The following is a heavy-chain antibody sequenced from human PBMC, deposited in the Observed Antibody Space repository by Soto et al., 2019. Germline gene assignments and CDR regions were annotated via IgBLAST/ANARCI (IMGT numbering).Heavy chain of an antibody. CDR1: GDSISTFY. V-gene: IGHV4-59*12. CDR3: ARSLEGWFDP. J-gene: IGHJ5*02. Sequence: SETLSLTCTVSGDSISTFYWGWMRQSPGKELEWIGYVYYTGSTNYNPSLKSRVTISVDRSKNQFSLKLSSVTAADTAVYYCARSLEGWFDPWGQGTLVTVSS. CDR2: VYYTGST.